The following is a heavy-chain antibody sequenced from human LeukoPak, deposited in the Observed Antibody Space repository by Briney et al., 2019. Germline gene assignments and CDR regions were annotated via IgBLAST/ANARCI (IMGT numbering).Heavy chain of an antibody. V-gene: IGHV3-48*03. D-gene: IGHD6-13*01. CDR3: AKGIAAAGPPFDY. CDR2: ISSSGSTI. Sequence: GGSLRLSCAASGFTFSSYEMNWVRQAPGKGLEWVSYISSSGSTIYYADSVKGRFTISRDNAKNTLYLQMNSLRAEDTAVYYCAKGIAAAGPPFDYWGQGTLVTVSS. CDR1: GFTFSSYE. J-gene: IGHJ4*02.